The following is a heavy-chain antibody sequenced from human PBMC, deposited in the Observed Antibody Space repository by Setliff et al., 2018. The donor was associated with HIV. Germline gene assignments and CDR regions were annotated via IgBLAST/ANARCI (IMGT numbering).Heavy chain of an antibody. D-gene: IGHD3-10*01. CDR2: IFSNDEK. J-gene: IGHJ6*02. CDR1: GFLLRHGRMG. Sequence: SGPTLVNPSETLTLTCTVSGFLLRHGRMGVSWIRQPPGKALEWYANIFSNDEKSYSTSLQGRLTNSKDTSKSQVVLSLSNMDPVDTATYYCARLWFGIPGTDFYYYGMDVWGQGTAVTVSS. V-gene: IGHV2-26*01. CDR3: ARLWFGIPGTDFYYYGMDV.